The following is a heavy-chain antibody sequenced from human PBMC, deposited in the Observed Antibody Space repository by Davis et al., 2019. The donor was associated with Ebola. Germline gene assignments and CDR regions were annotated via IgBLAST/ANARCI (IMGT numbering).Heavy chain of an antibody. CDR3: ARDVTTAY. J-gene: IGHJ4*02. D-gene: IGHD3-3*01. Sequence: HTGGSLRLSCAVSGFPITNYWTHWVRQAPGKGLVWVSRIKSDGSTIYADSVKGRFTISRDNAKNTLYLQMNSLRVEDTAVYYCARDVTTAYWGQGTLVTVSS. V-gene: IGHV3-74*01. CDR2: IKSDGST. CDR1: GFPITNYW.